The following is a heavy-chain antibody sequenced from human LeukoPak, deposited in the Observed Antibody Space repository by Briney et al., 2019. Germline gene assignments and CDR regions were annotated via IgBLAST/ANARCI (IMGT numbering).Heavy chain of an antibody. CDR1: GFTFSSYA. D-gene: IGHD3-9*01. Sequence: PGGSLRLSCAASGFTFSSYAMHWVRQAPGKGLEWVAVISYDGSNKYYADSVKGRFTISRGNSKNTLYLQMNSLRAEDTAVYYCARVVGLFTIRRELRYFDWLFHYFDYWGQGTLVTVSS. J-gene: IGHJ4*02. V-gene: IGHV3-30-3*01. CDR3: ARVVGLFTIRRELRYFDWLFHYFDY. CDR2: ISYDGSNK.